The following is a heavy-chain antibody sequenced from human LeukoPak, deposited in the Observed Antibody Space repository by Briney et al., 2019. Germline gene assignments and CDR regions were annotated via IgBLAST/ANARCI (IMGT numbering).Heavy chain of an antibody. CDR3: ATDYYGSGQQD. D-gene: IGHD3-10*01. Sequence: ASVKVSCKASGYTFTSYGISWARQAPGQGLEWMGWISAYNGNTNYAQKFQGRVTMTEDTSTDTAYMELSSLRSEDTAVYYCATDYYGSGQQDWGQGTLVTVSS. CDR2: ISAYNGNT. V-gene: IGHV1-18*01. CDR1: GYTFTSYG. J-gene: IGHJ4*02.